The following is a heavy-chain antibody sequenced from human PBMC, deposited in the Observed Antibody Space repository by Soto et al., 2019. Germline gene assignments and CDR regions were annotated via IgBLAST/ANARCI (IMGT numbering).Heavy chain of an antibody. V-gene: IGHV3-30*04. D-gene: IGHD5-12*01. Sequence: GGSLRLSCAASGFTFSSYAMHWVRQAPGKGLEWVAVISYDGSNKYYADSVKGRFTISRDNSKNTLYLQMNSLRAEDTAVYYCARDTMATINDAFDIWGQGTMGTVSS. CDR2: ISYDGSNK. J-gene: IGHJ3*02. CDR1: GFTFSSYA. CDR3: ARDTMATINDAFDI.